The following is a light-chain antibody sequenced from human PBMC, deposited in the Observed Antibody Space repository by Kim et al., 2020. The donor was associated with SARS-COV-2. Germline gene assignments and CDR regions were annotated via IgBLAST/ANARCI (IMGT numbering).Light chain of an antibody. J-gene: IGKJ4*01. V-gene: IGKV1-9*01. CDR3: QQIYSYPLT. Sequence: DIQLTRSPSFLSASVGDRVTITCRASQDIRRSLAWYQQKPGKAPELLISDASTLRGGAPSRFSGTGSGAGFTLTINSLQPEDFATYYCQQIYSYPLTFGGGTKVDIK. CDR1: QDIRRS. CDR2: DAS.